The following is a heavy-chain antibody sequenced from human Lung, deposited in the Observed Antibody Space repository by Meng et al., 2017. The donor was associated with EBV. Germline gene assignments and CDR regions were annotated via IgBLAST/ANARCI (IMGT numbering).Heavy chain of an antibody. CDR1: GFAFSDSG. CDR2: IFYDGSMK. J-gene: IGHJ4*02. Sequence: VQLVGVGGGVVHPGRALGLSCVASGFAFSDSGMHWVRQAPGKGLEWVAVIFYDGSMKYYGDSVRGRFTISRDNPKNTVYLQMNGLRTEDTALYYCAKGKPIDYWGRGTLVTVSS. V-gene: IGHV3-30*18. D-gene: IGHD4-23*01. CDR3: AKGKPIDY.